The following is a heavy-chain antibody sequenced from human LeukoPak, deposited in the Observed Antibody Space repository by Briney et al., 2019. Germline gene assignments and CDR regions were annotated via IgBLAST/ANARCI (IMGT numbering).Heavy chain of an antibody. CDR1: GYTFTSYY. Sequence: ASVKVSCKASGYTFTSYYMHWVRQAPGQGLEWMGIINPSGGSTSYAQKFQGRVTMTRDMSTSTVYMELSSLRSEDTAVYYCARSRTPTNFDYWGRGTLVTVSS. V-gene: IGHV1-46*01. D-gene: IGHD5-24*01. J-gene: IGHJ4*02. CDR3: ARSRTPTNFDY. CDR2: INPSGGST.